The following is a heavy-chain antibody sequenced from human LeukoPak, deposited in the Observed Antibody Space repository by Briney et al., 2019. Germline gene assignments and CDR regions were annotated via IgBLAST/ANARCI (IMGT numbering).Heavy chain of an antibody. CDR2: INHSGST. CDR1: GGSFSGYY. Sequence: SETLSLTCAVYGGSFSGYYWSWIRQPPGKGLEWIGEINHSGSTNYNPSLKSRVTISVDTSKNQFSLKLSSVTAADTAVYYCARGRWIGYYTDWGQGTLVTVSS. CDR3: ARGRWIGYYTD. J-gene: IGHJ4*02. V-gene: IGHV4-34*01. D-gene: IGHD3-3*01.